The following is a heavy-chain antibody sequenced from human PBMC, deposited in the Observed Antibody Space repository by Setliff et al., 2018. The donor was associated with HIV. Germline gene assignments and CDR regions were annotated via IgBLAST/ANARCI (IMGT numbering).Heavy chain of an antibody. CDR3: ARAGMGALRSLFDY. J-gene: IGHJ4*02. CDR2: IYSDGST. Sequence: PSETLSLTCRVSGGSIRDYYWNWIRQPAGKGLEWIGRIYSDGSTNYNPSLKSRVIISVDTSKNQFSLKLNSVTAADTAIYYCARAGMGALRSLFDYWGQGTLVTVSS. V-gene: IGHV4-4*07. D-gene: IGHD1-26*01. CDR1: GGSIRDYY.